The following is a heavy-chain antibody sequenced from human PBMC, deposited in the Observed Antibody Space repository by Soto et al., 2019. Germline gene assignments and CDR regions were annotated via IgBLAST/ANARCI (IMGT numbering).Heavy chain of an antibody. V-gene: IGHV4-4*07. CDR1: GASITTYY. CDR3: ARDFATARMDX. Sequence: TSETLSLTFTVSGASITTYYWNWIRQPAGKGLEGIGRIYRNGNTNSNPSLKSRVTMSVDTSKNQFSLRVRSVTAADTAVYYCARDFATARMDXWGQGTTVTVS. J-gene: IGHJ6*02. CDR2: IYRNGNT. D-gene: IGHD1-1*01.